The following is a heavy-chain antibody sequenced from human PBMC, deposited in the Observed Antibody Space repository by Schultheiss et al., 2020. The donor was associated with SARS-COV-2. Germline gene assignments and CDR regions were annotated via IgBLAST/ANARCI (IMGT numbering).Heavy chain of an antibody. CDR1: GFTFSSYA. V-gene: IGHV3-30*04. CDR2: ISYDGSNK. J-gene: IGHJ4*02. CDR3: AGGLGRGFFDH. Sequence: GGSLRLSCAASGFTFSSYAMHWVRQAPGKGLEWVAVISYDGSNKYYADSVKGRFTISRDNSKNTLYLQMNSLRAEDMAVYYCAGGLGRGFFDHWGQGTPVTVSS. D-gene: IGHD3/OR15-3a*01.